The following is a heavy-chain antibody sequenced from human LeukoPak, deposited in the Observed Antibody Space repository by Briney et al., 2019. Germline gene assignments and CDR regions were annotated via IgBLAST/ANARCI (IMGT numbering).Heavy chain of an antibody. CDR3: AKDTPPPVGANPGGY. CDR2: ISWNSGSI. J-gene: IGHJ4*02. Sequence: PGGSLRLSCAASGFTFDDYAMHWVRQAPGKGLEWVSGISWNSGSIGYADSVKGRFTISRDNAKNSLYLQMNRLRAEDTALYYCAKDTPPPVGANPGGYWGQGTLVTVSS. V-gene: IGHV3-9*01. CDR1: GFTFDDYA. D-gene: IGHD1-26*01.